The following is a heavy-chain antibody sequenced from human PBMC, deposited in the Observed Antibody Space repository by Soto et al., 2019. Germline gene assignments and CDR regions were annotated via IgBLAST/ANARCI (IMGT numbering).Heavy chain of an antibody. V-gene: IGHV1-8*01. CDR1: GYTFTSYD. D-gene: IGHD2-21*01. CDR2: MNPNSGYT. Sequence: QVQLVQSGAEVKKPGASVKVSCKASGYTFTSYDINWVRQATGQGLEWMGWMNPNSGYTGHAQKFQGRVTMTRDTSTRTAYMGLGSLRSEDTAVYYCARVFGSIDYWGQGTLVTVSS. CDR3: ARVFGSIDY. J-gene: IGHJ4*02.